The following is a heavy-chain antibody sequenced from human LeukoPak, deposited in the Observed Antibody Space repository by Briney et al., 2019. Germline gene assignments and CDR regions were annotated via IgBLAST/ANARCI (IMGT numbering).Heavy chain of an antibody. V-gene: IGHV1-18*01. CDR3: AKDVRSLEWLLYLAYYFDY. CDR1: GYTFTSYG. Sequence: GASVKVSCKASGYTFTSYGISWVRQAPGQGLEWMGWISAYNGNTNYAQKLQGRVTMTTDTSTSTAYMELRSLRSDDTAVYYCAKDVRSLEWLLYLAYYFDYWGQGTLVTVSS. D-gene: IGHD3-3*01. J-gene: IGHJ4*02. CDR2: ISAYNGNT.